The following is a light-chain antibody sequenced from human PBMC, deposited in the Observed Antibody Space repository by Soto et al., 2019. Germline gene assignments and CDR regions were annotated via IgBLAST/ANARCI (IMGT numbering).Light chain of an antibody. J-gene: IGKJ3*01. Sequence: DIQMTQSPSTLSASVGDRVTITCRASQSISSWLAWYQQKPGKAPKLLIYKASSLESGVPSRFSGSGSGTEFTLTISSLQPDDFATYYCQQYNSSRFGPGTKVDIK. CDR2: KAS. CDR3: QQYNSSR. CDR1: QSISSW. V-gene: IGKV1-5*03.